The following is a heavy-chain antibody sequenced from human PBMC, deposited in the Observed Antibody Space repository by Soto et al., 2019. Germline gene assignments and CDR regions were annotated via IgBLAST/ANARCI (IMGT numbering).Heavy chain of an antibody. Sequence: PGGSLRLSCAASGFTFSSYWMSWVRQAPGKGLEWVANIKQDGSEKYYVDSVKGRFTISRDNAKNSLYLQMNSLRAEDTAVYYCARAVIVVVPAAMLWYDYWGQGTLVTVSS. V-gene: IGHV3-7*01. CDR1: GFTFSSYW. D-gene: IGHD2-2*01. CDR3: ARAVIVVVPAAMLWYDY. CDR2: IKQDGSEK. J-gene: IGHJ4*02.